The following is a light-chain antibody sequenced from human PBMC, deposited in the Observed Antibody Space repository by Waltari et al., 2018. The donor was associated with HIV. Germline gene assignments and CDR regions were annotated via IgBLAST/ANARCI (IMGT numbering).Light chain of an antibody. CDR1: ALPKQY. CDR2: KDN. CDR3: QSPDSSGSYEV. J-gene: IGLJ3*02. Sequence: SYELTQPPSVSVSPGQTARITCSGDALPKQYAYWYQQKPGQAPVVVIYKDNERPSGIPARFSGPRSGTTVTLTISGVQAEDEADYYCQSPDSSGSYEVFGGGTRLTVL. V-gene: IGLV3-25*03.